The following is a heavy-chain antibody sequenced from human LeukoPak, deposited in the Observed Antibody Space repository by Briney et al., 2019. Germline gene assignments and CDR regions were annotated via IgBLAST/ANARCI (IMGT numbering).Heavy chain of an antibody. J-gene: IGHJ3*02. D-gene: IGHD4-17*01. CDR1: GLTSTSYT. CDR2: ISSIISYI. V-gene: IGHV3-21*01. Sequence: GESLRLSSPVSGLTSTSYTKKCVRHAPAQRPEWVSSISSIISYIYYANSVKGRFTLSRDNAKNPLYLQTNSLRAEDTAVYYCARTNGDYVSGYDAFDIWGQGTMVTVSS. CDR3: ARTNGDYVSGYDAFDI.